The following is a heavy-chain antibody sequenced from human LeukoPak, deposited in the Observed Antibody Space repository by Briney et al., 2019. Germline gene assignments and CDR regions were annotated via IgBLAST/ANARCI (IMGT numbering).Heavy chain of an antibody. D-gene: IGHD5-12*01. CDR2: IHYSGST. V-gene: IGHV4-59*08. CDR1: GGSISSYY. CDR3: ARRSVQYSGYDVGNWFDP. Sequence: PSETLSLTCTVSGGSISSYYWNWIRQPPGKGLEWIGYIHYSGSTNHNPSLKSRVTMLVDTSKNQFSLRLSSVTAADTAVYYCARRSVQYSGYDVGNWFDPWGQGTLVTFSS. J-gene: IGHJ5*02.